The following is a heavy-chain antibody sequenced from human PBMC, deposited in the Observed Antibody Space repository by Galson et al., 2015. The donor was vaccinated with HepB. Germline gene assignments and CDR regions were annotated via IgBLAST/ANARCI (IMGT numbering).Heavy chain of an antibody. CDR3: AKDRVPDGRWNIDY. V-gene: IGHV3-23*01. CDR1: GFTFKSYT. D-gene: IGHD4-23*01. Sequence: SLRLSCAASGFTFKSYTMNWVRLTPGKGLEWVSGISAGGDSKYYADSVKGRFAVSRDYAKGTLFLQMNSLRGEDTALYYCAKDRVPDGRWNIDYWGQGTQVIVSS. J-gene: IGHJ4*02. CDR2: ISAGGDSK.